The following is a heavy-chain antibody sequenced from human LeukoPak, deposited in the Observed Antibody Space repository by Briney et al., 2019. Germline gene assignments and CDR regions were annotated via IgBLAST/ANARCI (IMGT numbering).Heavy chain of an antibody. D-gene: IGHD2-2*01. V-gene: IGHV1-2*02. Sequence: ASVKVSCMPSGYTFTGYYIHWVRQAPGQGLEWMGYIDPKYGGTKYAQKWQDRFVMTRDTSINTVYMELSRLRSDDTAVYSCARDPSTKYYYDYWGQGTLVTVSS. CDR2: IDPKYGGT. J-gene: IGHJ4*02. CDR3: ARDPSTKYYYDY. CDR1: GYTFTGYY.